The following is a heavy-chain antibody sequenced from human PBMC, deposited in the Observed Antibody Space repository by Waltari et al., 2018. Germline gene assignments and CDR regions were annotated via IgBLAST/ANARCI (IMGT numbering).Heavy chain of an antibody. CDR1: GYSFNSYW. V-gene: IGHV5-51*01. J-gene: IGHJ4*02. D-gene: IGHD2-21*01. CDR3: ARLEVMATGKYYFDY. Sequence: EVQLVQSGAEVKKPGESLTISCKGSGYSFNSYWIGWVRQMPGKGLEWMAIIYPGDFESRYSPPVQGQVTISVDKSINTAYLQWNNLKTSDSAIYYCARLEVMATGKYYFDYWGQGTLVTVSS. CDR2: IYPGDFES.